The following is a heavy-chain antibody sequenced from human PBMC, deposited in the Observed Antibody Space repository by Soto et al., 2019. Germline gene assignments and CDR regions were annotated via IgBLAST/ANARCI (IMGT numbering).Heavy chain of an antibody. D-gene: IGHD3-16*01. CDR3: ARGDDYVWGSPTPNWFDP. CDR1: GYTFTSYG. CDR2: ISAYNGNT. J-gene: IGHJ5*02. V-gene: IGHV1-18*01. Sequence: ASVKVSCKASGYTFTSYGISWVRQAPGQGLEWMGWISAYNGNTNYAQKLQGRVTMTTDTSTSTAYMELRSLRSDDTAVYYCARGDDYVWGSPTPNWFDPWGQGTLVTVSS.